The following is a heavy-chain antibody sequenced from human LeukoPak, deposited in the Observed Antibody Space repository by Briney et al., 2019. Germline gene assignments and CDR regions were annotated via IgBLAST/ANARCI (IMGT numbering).Heavy chain of an antibody. D-gene: IGHD1-26*01. CDR2: IYYSGST. CDR3: ARAFSGSSPNWFDP. CDR1: GGSISSYY. Sequence: PSETLSLTCTVSGGSISSYYWSWIRQPPGKGLEWIGYIYYSGSTNYNPSLKSRVTISVDTSKNQFSLKLSSVTAADTAVYYCARAFSGSSPNWFDPWGQGILVTVSS. V-gene: IGHV4-59*01. J-gene: IGHJ5*02.